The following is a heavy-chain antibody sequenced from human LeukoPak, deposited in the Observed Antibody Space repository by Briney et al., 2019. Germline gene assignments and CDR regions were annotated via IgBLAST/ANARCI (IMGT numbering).Heavy chain of an antibody. J-gene: IGHJ4*02. Sequence: SETLSLTCTVSGGSISGSSYYWGWIRQPPGKGLEWIGSIYYSGSTYYNPSLKSRVTISVDTSKNQFSLKLSSVTAADTAVYYCARPLYDSSGYYYHFDYWGQGTLVTVSS. D-gene: IGHD3-22*01. CDR2: IYYSGST. V-gene: IGHV4-39*01. CDR1: GGSISGSSYY. CDR3: ARPLYDSSGYYYHFDY.